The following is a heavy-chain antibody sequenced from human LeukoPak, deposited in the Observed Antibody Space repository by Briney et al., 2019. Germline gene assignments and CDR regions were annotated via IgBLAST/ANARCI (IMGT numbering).Heavy chain of an antibody. V-gene: IGHV1-2*02. CDR3: ARGSATGDFPPNY. Sequence: ASVKVSCKASGYTFTDYYVHWLRQAPGEGPEWMADIDPKRGDSHYAQKFQGRVTMTRDTSISTAYMDLTRLRSDDTAVYYCARGSATGDFPPNYWGQGTLVTVSS. CDR2: IDPKRGDS. D-gene: IGHD7-27*01. CDR1: GYTFTDYY. J-gene: IGHJ4*02.